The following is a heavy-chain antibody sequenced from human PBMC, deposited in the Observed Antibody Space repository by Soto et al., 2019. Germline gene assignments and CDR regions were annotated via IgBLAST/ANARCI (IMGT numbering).Heavy chain of an antibody. D-gene: IGHD2-15*01. Sequence: SETLSLTCTVSGVSISSGGYYWSWIRQHPGKGLEWIGYIYYSGSTYYNPSLKSRVTISVDTSKNQFSLKLSSVTAADTAVYYCASSGGYCSGSSCALDYWGQGTLVTVS. V-gene: IGHV4-31*03. CDR3: ASSGGYCSGSSCALDY. J-gene: IGHJ4*02. CDR1: GVSISSGGYY. CDR2: IYYSGST.